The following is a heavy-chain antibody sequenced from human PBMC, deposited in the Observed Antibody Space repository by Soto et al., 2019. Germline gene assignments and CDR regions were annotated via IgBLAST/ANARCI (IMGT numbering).Heavy chain of an antibody. V-gene: IGHV3-11*01. D-gene: IGHD1-26*01. Sequence: QVQLVESGGGLVKPGGSLRLSCAASGFRYSDYYMSWMRQAPGKGPEWVSYVSNTGRIIYDADSVKGRFTISRDNAKSSLYLQMNSLRVEVTAVYYCARLHSNYWPLDPWGQGTLVTVSS. CDR3: ARLHSNYWPLDP. CDR1: GFRYSDYY. CDR2: VSNTGRII. J-gene: IGHJ5*02.